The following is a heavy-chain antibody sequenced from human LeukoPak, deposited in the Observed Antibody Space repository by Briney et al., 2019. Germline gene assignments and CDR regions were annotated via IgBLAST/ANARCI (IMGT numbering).Heavy chain of an antibody. Sequence: GGSLRLSCAASGFTFSGSAMHWVRQASGKGLEWVGRIRSKANSYATAYAASVKGRFTISRDDSKNTAYLQMNSLRTEDTAVYYCTRSLPIVGAPYYFDYWGQGTLVTVSS. CDR2: IRSKANSYAT. V-gene: IGHV3-73*01. D-gene: IGHD1-26*01. CDR3: TRSLPIVGAPYYFDY. J-gene: IGHJ4*02. CDR1: GFTFSGSA.